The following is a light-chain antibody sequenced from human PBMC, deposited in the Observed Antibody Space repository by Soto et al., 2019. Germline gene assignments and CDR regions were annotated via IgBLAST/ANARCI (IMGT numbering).Light chain of an antibody. Sequence: DIVMTQSPLSLPVTPGEPASISCRSSQSLLHSKGYNFLDWYLQKPGQSPQLLIYLGFNRPSGVPDRFSGSGSGTDFTLTISRVEAEDVGVYYCMQALQTPRTFGQGTKVEIK. CDR1: QSLLHSKGYNF. CDR2: LGF. V-gene: IGKV2-28*01. J-gene: IGKJ1*01. CDR3: MQALQTPRT.